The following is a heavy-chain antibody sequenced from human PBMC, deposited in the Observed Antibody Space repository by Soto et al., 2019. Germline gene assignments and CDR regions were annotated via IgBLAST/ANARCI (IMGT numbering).Heavy chain of an antibody. J-gene: IGHJ5*02. Sequence: QVQLQQWGAGLLKPSETLSLTCAFYGGSFSGYCWTLIRQPPGKGLEWIGEINHSGITNYNPSLKSRVTISVDNSNNHLSLKLTSMTAADTAVYYCARGWFGELSSWGQGTLVTVSS. CDR2: INHSGIT. V-gene: IGHV4-34*01. D-gene: IGHD3-10*01. CDR3: ARGWFGELSS. CDR1: GGSFSGYC.